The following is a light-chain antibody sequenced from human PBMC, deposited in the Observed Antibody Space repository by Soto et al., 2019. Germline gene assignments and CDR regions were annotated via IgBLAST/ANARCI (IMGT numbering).Light chain of an antibody. CDR1: NSDVGSYDY. CDR3: CAYSTSGTHV. J-gene: IGLJ1*01. V-gene: IGLV2-14*03. CDR2: DVN. Sequence: QSALTQPASVSGSPGQSITFSCTGTNSDVGSYDYVSWHQQYPGKAPKLIIYDVNNRPSGVSSRFSGSKSGNTASLTISGLQTEDEADYYCCAYSTSGTHVFGTGTKVTVL.